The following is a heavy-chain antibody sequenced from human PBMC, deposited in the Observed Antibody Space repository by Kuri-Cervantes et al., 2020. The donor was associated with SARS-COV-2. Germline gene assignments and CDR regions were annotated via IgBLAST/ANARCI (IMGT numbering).Heavy chain of an antibody. Sequence: ESLKISCTVSGGSISSYYWSWIRQPPGKGLEWIGYIYYSGGTYYNPSLKSRVTISVDTSKNQFSLKLSSVTAADTAVYYCARRPDQIYWYFDLWGRGTLVTVSS. J-gene: IGHJ2*01. CDR1: GGSISSYY. CDR3: ARRPDQIYWYFDL. D-gene: IGHD2-2*01. CDR2: IYYSGGT. V-gene: IGHV4-59*12.